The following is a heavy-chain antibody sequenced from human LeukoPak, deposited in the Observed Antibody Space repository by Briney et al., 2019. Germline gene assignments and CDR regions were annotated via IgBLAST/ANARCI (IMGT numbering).Heavy chain of an antibody. J-gene: IGHJ4*02. CDR3: ARHVITMVRGVINSYFDY. Sequence: SETLSLTCTVSGGSISSSSYYWGWIRQPPGKGLEWIGSIYYSGSTYCNPSLKSRVTISVDTSKNQFSLKLSSVTAADTAVYYCARHVITMVRGVINSYFDYWGQGTLVTVSS. CDR2: IYYSGST. D-gene: IGHD3-10*01. V-gene: IGHV4-39*01. CDR1: GGSISSSSYY.